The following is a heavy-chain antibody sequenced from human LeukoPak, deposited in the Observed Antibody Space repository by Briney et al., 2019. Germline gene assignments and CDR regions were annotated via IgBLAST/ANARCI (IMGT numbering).Heavy chain of an antibody. CDR2: IYSTGST. CDR1: GGSISIISYY. Sequence: SETLSLTCTVSGGSISIISYYWGWIRQPPGKGLEWIGNIYSTGSTYYNPSLKSRVTISVDTSKNQFSLKLSSVTAADTAVYYCAMSITMIIVIVKRPPTIDYWGQGTLVTVSS. D-gene: IGHD3-22*01. CDR3: AMSITMIIVIVKRPPTIDY. V-gene: IGHV4-39*07. J-gene: IGHJ4*02.